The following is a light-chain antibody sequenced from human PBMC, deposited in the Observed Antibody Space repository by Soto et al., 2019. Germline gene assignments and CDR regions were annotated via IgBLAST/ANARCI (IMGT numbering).Light chain of an antibody. CDR3: QQYTSYSRA. CDR1: QSISHF. V-gene: IGKV1-5*01. CDR2: DAS. Sequence: DIQMTQSPSTLSASVGDRVTITCRASQSISHFLAWYQQKPGKVPKLLIYDASNLGSGVPSRFSGSGSGTDFNLTISGLQPDDFTTYYCQQYTSYSRAFGQGTKVDLK. J-gene: IGKJ1*01.